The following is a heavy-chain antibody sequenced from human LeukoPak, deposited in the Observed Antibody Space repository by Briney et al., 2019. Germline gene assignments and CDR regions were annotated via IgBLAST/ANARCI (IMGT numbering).Heavy chain of an antibody. CDR2: ISYDGSNK. CDR1: GFTFSSYA. D-gene: IGHD3-16*01. Sequence: PGGSLRLSCAASGFTFSSYAMHWVRQAPGKGLEWVAVISYDGSNKYYADSVKGRFTISRDNSKNTLYLQMNSLRAEDTAVYYCAKDGGRGIFDYWGQGTLVTVSS. V-gene: IGHV3-30-3*01. J-gene: IGHJ4*02. CDR3: AKDGGRGIFDY.